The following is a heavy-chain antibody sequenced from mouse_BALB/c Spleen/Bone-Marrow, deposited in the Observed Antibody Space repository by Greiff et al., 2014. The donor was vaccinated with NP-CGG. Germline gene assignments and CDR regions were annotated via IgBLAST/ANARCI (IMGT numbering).Heavy chain of an antibody. J-gene: IGHJ2*01. CDR2: ISNGGGST. V-gene: IGHV5-12-2*01. Sequence: VQLKESGGGLVQPGGSLKLCAASGFTFSSYTMSWVRQTPEKRLEWVAYISNGGGSTYYPDTVKGRFTISRDNAKNTLYLQMSSLKSEDTAMYYCARHGGSRGYYFDYWGQGTTLTVSS. CDR3: ARHGGSRGYYFDY. D-gene: IGHD1-1*01. CDR1: GFTFSSYT.